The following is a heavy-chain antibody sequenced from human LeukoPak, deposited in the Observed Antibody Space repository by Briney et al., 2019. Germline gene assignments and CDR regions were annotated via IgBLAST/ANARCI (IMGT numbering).Heavy chain of an antibody. CDR1: GGSFSGYY. V-gene: IGHV4-34*01. CDR2: INHSGST. Sequence: SETLSLTCAVYGGSFSGYYWSWIRQPPGKGLEWIGEINHSGSTNYNLSLKSRVTISVDTSKNQFSLKLSSVTAADTAVYYCARGGYDILTGRYDYWGQGTLVTVSS. D-gene: IGHD3-9*01. J-gene: IGHJ4*02. CDR3: ARGGYDILTGRYDY.